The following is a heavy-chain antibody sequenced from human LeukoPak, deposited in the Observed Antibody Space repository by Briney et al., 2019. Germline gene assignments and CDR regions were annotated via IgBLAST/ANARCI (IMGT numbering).Heavy chain of an antibody. V-gene: IGHV3-66*02. CDR1: GFTVSSNY. D-gene: IGHD6-13*01. J-gene: IGHJ4*02. Sequence: PGGSLRLSCAASGFTVSSNYMSWVRQAPGKGLEWVSVIYSGGSTYYADSVKGRFTISRDNSKNTLYLQMNSLRAEDTAVYYCARDLRMAAAGRALDYWGQGTLVTVSS. CDR2: IYSGGST. CDR3: ARDLRMAAAGRALDY.